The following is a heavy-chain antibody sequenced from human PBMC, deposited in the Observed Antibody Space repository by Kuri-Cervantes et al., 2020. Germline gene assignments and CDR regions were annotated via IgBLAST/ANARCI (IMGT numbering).Heavy chain of an antibody. CDR2: IYYSGST. J-gene: IGHJ2*01. CDR1: GGFISSYY. D-gene: IGHD3-22*01. Sequence: SETLSLTCTVSGGFISSYYWSWIRQPPGKGLEWIGYIYYSGSTNYNPSLKSRVTISVDTSKNQFSLKLSSVTAADTAVYYCASKEYYYDSSGYYTNWYFDLWGRGTLVTVSS. V-gene: IGHV4-59*12. CDR3: ASKEYYYDSSGYYTNWYFDL.